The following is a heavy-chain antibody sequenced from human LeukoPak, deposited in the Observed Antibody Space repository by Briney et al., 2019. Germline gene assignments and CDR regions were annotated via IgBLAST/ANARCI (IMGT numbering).Heavy chain of an antibody. Sequence: GGSLRLSCAASGSTFSDYYMSWIRQAPGKGLEWVSYISSSSSYTNYADSVKGRFTISRDNAKNSLYLQMNSLRAEDTAVYSCTRDRQGPKLYEMHVWGQGTTVTVSS. CDR2: ISSSSSYT. CDR1: GSTFSDYY. J-gene: IGHJ6*02. V-gene: IGHV3-11*06. D-gene: IGHD3-10*01. CDR3: TRDRQGPKLYEMHV.